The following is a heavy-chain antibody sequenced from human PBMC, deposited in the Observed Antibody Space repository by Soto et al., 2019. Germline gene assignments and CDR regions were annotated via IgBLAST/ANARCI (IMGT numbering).Heavy chain of an antibody. CDR2: FDPEDGET. CDR3: ATTPNLRYGVYPPAEYFQH. D-gene: IGHD2-8*01. CDR1: GYTLTEIS. J-gene: IGHJ1*01. V-gene: IGHV1-24*01. Sequence: GASVKVSCKVSGYTLTEISMQWVRQAPGKGLEWMGGFDPEDGETIHAQKFQGRVIMTEDTSTDTAYMELSSLRSEDTAVYYCATTPNLRYGVYPPAEYFQHWGQGTLVIVSS.